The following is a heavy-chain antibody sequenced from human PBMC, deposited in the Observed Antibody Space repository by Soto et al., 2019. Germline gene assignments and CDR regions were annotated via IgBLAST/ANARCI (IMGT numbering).Heavy chain of an antibody. CDR3: ARDLPNYDFWSGPQFDY. D-gene: IGHD3-3*01. Sequence: EVQLVESGGGLVQPGGSLRLSCAASGFTFSSYWMSWVRQAPGKGLEWVANIKQDGSEKYYVDSVKGRFTISRDNAKNALYLQMNSLRAEDTAVYYCARDLPNYDFWSGPQFDYWGQGTLVTVSS. J-gene: IGHJ4*02. CDR1: GFTFSSYW. CDR2: IKQDGSEK. V-gene: IGHV3-7*01.